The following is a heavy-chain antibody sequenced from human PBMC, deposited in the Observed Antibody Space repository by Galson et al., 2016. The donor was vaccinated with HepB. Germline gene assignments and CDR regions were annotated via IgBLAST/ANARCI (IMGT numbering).Heavy chain of an antibody. J-gene: IGHJ4*02. Sequence: SVKVSCKASGYSFINYGVSWLRQAPGQGVEWMGWISPYVGNAAFARNVQGRVTLTTDTSTSTAYMELRNLRSDDTAVYYCARTKDFDYWGQGTPVTVSS. CDR2: ISPYVGNA. D-gene: IGHD2-8*01. CDR3: ARTKDFDY. CDR1: GYSFINYG. V-gene: IGHV1-18*01.